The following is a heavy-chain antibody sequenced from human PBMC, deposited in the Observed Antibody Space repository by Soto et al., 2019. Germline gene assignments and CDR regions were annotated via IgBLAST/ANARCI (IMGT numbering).Heavy chain of an antibody. J-gene: IGHJ4*02. V-gene: IGHV3-21*01. CDR3: ERDGEHIGAARAFDS. Sequence: EVQLVESGGGLVKPGGSLRLSGAASGFIFSDYSMNWVRQAPGKGLEWVASISSSSSYIYHADSGTGGFTISTNNTKNSMFPQMNSMRAEDTDIYSCERDGEHIGAARAFDSWGQGTLVTVSS. CDR2: ISSSSSYI. CDR1: GFIFSDYS. D-gene: IGHD6-13*01.